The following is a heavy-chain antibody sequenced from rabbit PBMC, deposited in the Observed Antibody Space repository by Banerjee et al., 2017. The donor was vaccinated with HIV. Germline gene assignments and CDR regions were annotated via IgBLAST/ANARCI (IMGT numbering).Heavy chain of an antibody. D-gene: IGHD6-1*01. CDR1: GFSFSNKYV. CDR2: INTSSGNT. CDR3: AREVKYGYAGYAYATGYYFNL. V-gene: IGHV1S43*01. Sequence: QEQLEESGGDLVKPEGSLTLTCTASGFSFSNKYVMCWVRQAPGKGLEWIACINTSSGNTVYASWVNGRFTISRSTSLNTVDLKMTSLTAADTATYFCAREVKYGYAGYAYATGYYFNLWGPGTLVTDS. J-gene: IGHJ4*01.